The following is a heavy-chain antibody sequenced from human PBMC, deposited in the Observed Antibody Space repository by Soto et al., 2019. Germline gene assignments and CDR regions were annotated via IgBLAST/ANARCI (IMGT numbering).Heavy chain of an antibody. D-gene: IGHD2-21*01. CDR2: SRDRANGYTT. J-gene: IGHJ4*02. V-gene: IGHV3-72*01. CDR3: GRSRSASSHIAFDF. Sequence: EVQLVESGGDLVQPGGSLRLSCEASGFTLSDHYMDWVRQAPGKGLEWVGRSRDRANGYTTEYAASVKGRFTISRDDSKNSLSLQMNSLKTEDTAVYYCGRSRSASSHIAFDFWGQGTLLTVSS. CDR1: GFTLSDHY.